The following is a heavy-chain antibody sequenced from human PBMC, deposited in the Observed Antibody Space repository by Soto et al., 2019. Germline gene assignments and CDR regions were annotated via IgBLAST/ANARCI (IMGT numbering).Heavy chain of an antibody. V-gene: IGHV1-18*01. CDR1: GYTFTRYG. Sequence: QGQLVQSGAEVKKPGASVKVSCKASGYTFTRYGISWVRQAPGQGLEWMGWIGGYNGDTKYAQKFQGRVTMTIDTSTTTVYMELRSLTSDDTAVYYCAKNGQPPYYYYGMDVWGQGTTVTVSS. CDR2: IGGYNGDT. CDR3: AKNGQPPYYYYGMDV. J-gene: IGHJ6*02. D-gene: IGHD2-8*01.